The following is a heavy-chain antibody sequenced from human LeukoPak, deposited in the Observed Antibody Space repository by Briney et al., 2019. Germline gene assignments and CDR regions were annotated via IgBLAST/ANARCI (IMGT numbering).Heavy chain of an antibody. J-gene: IGHJ4*02. D-gene: IGHD1-1*01. CDR2: IWYDGSNK. Sequence: GRSLRLSCAASGFTFSSYGMHWVRQAPGKGLEWVAVIWYDGSNKYYADSVKGRFTISRDNSKNTLYLQMNSLRVEDTAVYYCAKRRAGKGDYFDYWGQGTLVTVSS. V-gene: IGHV3-33*06. CDR3: AKRRAGKGDYFDY. CDR1: GFTFSSYG.